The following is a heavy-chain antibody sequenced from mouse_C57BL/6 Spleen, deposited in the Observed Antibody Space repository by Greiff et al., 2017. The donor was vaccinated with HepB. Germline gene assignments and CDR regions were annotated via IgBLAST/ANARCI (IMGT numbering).Heavy chain of an antibody. J-gene: IGHJ4*01. CDR1: GFSLSTSGMG. CDR2: IYWDDDK. Sequence: QVTLKVSGPGILQSSQTLSLSCSFSGFSLSTSGMGVSWIRQPSGKGLEWMAHIYWDDDKRYNPSLKSRLTIAKDTSRNQVFLTITSVDTADTATYYGARSDGNYALDYWGQGTSVTVSS. D-gene: IGHD2-3*01. CDR3: ARSDGNYALDY. V-gene: IGHV8-12*01.